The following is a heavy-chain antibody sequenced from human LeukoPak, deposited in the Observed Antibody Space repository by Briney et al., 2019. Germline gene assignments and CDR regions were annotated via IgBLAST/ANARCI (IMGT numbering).Heavy chain of an antibody. CDR3: ARSHHIGWFGELVNNYYYYGMDV. CDR1: GFTFSSYW. Sequence: GGSLRLSCAASGFTFSSYWMSWVRQAPGKGLEWVANIKQDGSEKYYVDSVKGRFTISSDNAKNSLYLQMNSLRAEDTAVYYCARSHHIGWFGELVNNYYYYGMDVWGQGTTVTVSS. CDR2: IKQDGSEK. D-gene: IGHD3-10*01. J-gene: IGHJ6*02. V-gene: IGHV3-7*01.